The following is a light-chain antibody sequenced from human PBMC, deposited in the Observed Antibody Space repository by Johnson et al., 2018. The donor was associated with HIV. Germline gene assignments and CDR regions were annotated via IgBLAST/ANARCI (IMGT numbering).Light chain of an antibody. CDR2: ENN. CDR1: SSNIGNNY. CDR3: GTWDSSLSAGV. V-gene: IGLV1-51*02. Sequence: QSVFTQPPSVSAAPGQKVTISCSGSSSNIGNNYVSWYQQLPGTAPKLLIYENNKRPSGIPDRFSGSKSGTSATLGITGLQTGDEADYYCGTWDSSLSAGVFGTVTKVTVL. J-gene: IGLJ1*01.